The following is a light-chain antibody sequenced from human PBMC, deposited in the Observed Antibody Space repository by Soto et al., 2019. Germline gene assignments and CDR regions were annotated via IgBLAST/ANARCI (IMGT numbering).Light chain of an antibody. V-gene: IGKV1-33*01. CDR2: DAS. J-gene: IGKJ4*01. CDR1: QDMKNY. Sequence: DIQMTQSPSSLSASVGDRVTITCRASQDMKNYLNWYQHKPGKAPKLLIYDASILETGVPSRFNGSGSGTDFTFTISGLQPEGIATYYCQQSDHVPFFGGGTKVEIK. CDR3: QQSDHVPF.